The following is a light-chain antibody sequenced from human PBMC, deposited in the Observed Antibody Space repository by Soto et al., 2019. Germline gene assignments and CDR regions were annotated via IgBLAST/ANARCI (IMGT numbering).Light chain of an antibody. V-gene: IGLV1-47*01. Sequence: QPVLTQPPSAAGTPGQRVTISCSGSTSNIGGNFVYWYQQLPGTAPKLLIYRNDQRPSGVPDRFSGSKAGTSASLVISGLRSEDEADYHCAVWDDSLSGRIFGGGTKLTVL. CDR1: TSNIGGNF. J-gene: IGLJ2*01. CDR2: RND. CDR3: AVWDDSLSGRI.